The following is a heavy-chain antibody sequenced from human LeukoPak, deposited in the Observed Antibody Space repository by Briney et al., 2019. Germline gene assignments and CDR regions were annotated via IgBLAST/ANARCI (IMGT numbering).Heavy chain of an antibody. J-gene: IGHJ4*02. CDR1: GFTFSSYS. V-gene: IGHV3-74*01. Sequence: GGSLRLSCAASGFTFSSYSMNWVRQAPGKGLVGVSRINNDGRSTNYADSVKGRFTISRDNAKNTLYLQMNSLRAEDTAVYYCARVRWGGLYYFGYWGQGTLVTVSS. D-gene: IGHD3-16*01. CDR3: ARVRWGGLYYFGY. CDR2: INNDGRST.